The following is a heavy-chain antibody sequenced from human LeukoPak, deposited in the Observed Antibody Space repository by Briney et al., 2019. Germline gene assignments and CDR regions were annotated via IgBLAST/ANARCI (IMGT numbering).Heavy chain of an antibody. D-gene: IGHD3-22*01. CDR2: ITHSGART. J-gene: IGHJ4*02. V-gene: IGHV3-23*01. CDR3: AKDFHASSGYYLDY. Sequence: GGSLRLSCAASGFTFSGCAMNWVRQAPGKGLEWVSAITHSGARTYYADTVKGRVTISRDNTKDTLYLQMNSLRAEDTAVYYCAKDFHASSGYYLDYWGQGTLVTVST. CDR1: GFTFSGCA.